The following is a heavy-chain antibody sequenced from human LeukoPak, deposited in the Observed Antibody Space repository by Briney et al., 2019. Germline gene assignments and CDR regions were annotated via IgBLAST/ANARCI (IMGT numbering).Heavy chain of an antibody. V-gene: IGHV4-34*01. CDR3: AREFSTSSTAFDI. Sequence: PSETLSLTCAVYGGSFSGYYWSWLRLAPGKGLEWIGEINQKRGSLNYNPSLKSRVNILLDMSKNQFSLRLNSLTAADTAVYYCAREFSTSSTAFDIWGQGTLVTVSS. J-gene: IGHJ3*02. D-gene: IGHD6-6*01. CDR2: INQKRGSL. CDR1: GGSFSGYY.